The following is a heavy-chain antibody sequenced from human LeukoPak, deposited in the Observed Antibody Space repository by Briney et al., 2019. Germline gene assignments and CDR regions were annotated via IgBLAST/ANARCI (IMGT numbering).Heavy chain of an antibody. CDR1: GGSFSGYY. D-gene: IGHD6-19*01. CDR2: INHSGST. Sequence: PSETLSLTCAVYGGSFSGYYWSWIRQPPGKGLEWIGEINHSGSTNYNPSLKSRVTISVDTSKNQFSLKLSSVTAADTAVYYCARGRGSSGWYYYYYGMDVWGQGTTVTVSS. CDR3: ARGRGSSGWYYYYYGMDV. V-gene: IGHV4-34*01. J-gene: IGHJ6*02.